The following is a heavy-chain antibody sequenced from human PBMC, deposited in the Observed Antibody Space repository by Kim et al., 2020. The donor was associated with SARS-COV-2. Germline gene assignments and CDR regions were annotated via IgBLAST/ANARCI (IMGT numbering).Heavy chain of an antibody. D-gene: IGHD2-2*01. J-gene: IGHJ6*02. CDR2: IGTAGDT. CDR1: GFTFSSYD. V-gene: IGHV3-13*04. Sequence: GGSLRLSCAASGFTFSSYDMHWVRQATGKGLEWVSAIGTAGDTYYPGSVKGRFTISRENAKNSLYLQMNSLSAGDTAVYYCARAKLGYCSSTSCYHYYYYYGMDVWGQGTTVTVSS. CDR3: ARAKLGYCSSTSCYHYYYYYGMDV.